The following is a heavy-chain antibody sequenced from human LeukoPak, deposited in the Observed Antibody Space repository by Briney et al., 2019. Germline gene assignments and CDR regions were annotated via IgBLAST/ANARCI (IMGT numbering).Heavy chain of an antibody. V-gene: IGHV3-30*02. CDR2: IRYDGSNK. D-gene: IGHD6-13*01. Sequence: PGGSLRLSCAASRFTFSSYGMHWVRQAPGKGLEWVAFIRYDGSNKYYADSVKGRFTISRDNSKNTLYLQMNSLRAEDTAVYYCAKERKRIAAAGFQHWGQGTLVTVSS. CDR3: AKERKRIAAAGFQH. J-gene: IGHJ1*01. CDR1: RFTFSSYG.